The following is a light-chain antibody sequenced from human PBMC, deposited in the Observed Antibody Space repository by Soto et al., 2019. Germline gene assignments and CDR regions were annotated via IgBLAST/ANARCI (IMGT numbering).Light chain of an antibody. CDR2: DVS. CDR1: SSDVGGYKY. V-gene: IGLV2-14*01. CDR3: SSYTSSGTQV. Sequence: QSGLTQPASVSWSPGQSITISCTATSSDVGGYKYVSWYQQHPGKAPKLMIYDVSNRPSGVSNRFSGSKSGNTASLTISGLQAEDEADYYCSSYTSSGTQVFGTGTKVTVL. J-gene: IGLJ1*01.